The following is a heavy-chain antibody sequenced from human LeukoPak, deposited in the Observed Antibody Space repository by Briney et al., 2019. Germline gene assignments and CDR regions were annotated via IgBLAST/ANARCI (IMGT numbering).Heavy chain of an antibody. CDR2: ISGSSSTI. CDR3: ARNAISVAGFSDY. V-gene: IGHV3-48*01. CDR1: GFTFSSYS. J-gene: IGHJ4*02. Sequence: GGSLRLSCAASGFTFSSYSMNWVRQAPGKGLEWVSYISGSSSTIYYADSVRGRFTISRDSAKNSLYPQMNSLRVEDTAVYYCARNAISVAGFSDYWGQGTLVTVSA. D-gene: IGHD6-19*01.